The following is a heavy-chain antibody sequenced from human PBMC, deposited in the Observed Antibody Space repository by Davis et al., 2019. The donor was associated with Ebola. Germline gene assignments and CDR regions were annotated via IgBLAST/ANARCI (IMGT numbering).Heavy chain of an antibody. V-gene: IGHV3-73*01. Sequence: GGSLRLPCAASGFTFSGSAMHWVRQASGKGLEWVGRIRSKANSYATAYAASVKGRFTISRDDSKNTAYLQMNSLKTEDTAVYYCTRLPQYCSSTSCYEDYWGQGTLVTVSS. CDR3: TRLPQYCSSTSCYEDY. J-gene: IGHJ4*02. D-gene: IGHD2-2*01. CDR1: GFTFSGSA. CDR2: IRSKANSYAT.